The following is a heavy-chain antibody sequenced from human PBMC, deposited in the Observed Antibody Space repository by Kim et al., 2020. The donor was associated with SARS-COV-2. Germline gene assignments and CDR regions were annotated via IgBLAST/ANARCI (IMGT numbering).Heavy chain of an antibody. Sequence: GGSLRLSCAASGFTFSNYGMHWVRQAPGKGLEWVAVIWYDGNKNYYTDSVKGRFTISRDNSKNTLYLQMNSLRAEDTAVYYCASPLYCSGGSCYLWGQGTLDTVSS. D-gene: IGHD2-15*01. V-gene: IGHV3-33*01. J-gene: IGHJ4*02. CDR1: GFTFSNYG. CDR2: IWYDGNKN. CDR3: ASPLYCSGGSCYL.